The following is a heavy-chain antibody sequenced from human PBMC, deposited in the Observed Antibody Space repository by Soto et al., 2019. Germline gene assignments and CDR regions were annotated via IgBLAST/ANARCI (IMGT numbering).Heavy chain of an antibody. V-gene: IGHV3-33*01. J-gene: IGHJ4*02. CDR2: IWYDGSNK. CDR3: ARVDYGDQYFDY. Sequence: QVQLVESGGGVVQPGRSLRLSCAASGFTFSSYGMHWVRQAPGKGLEWVAVIWYDGSNKYYADSVKGRFTISRDNSKNTLYLQMNSLRAEDTAVYCCARVDYGDQYFDYWGQGTLVTVSS. CDR1: GFTFSSYG. D-gene: IGHD4-17*01.